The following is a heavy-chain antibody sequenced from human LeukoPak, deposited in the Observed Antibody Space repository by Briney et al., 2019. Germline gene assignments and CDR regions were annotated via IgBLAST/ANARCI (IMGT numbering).Heavy chain of an antibody. V-gene: IGHV4-39*01. CDR2: IYYSGST. CDR1: GGSISSRSYY. J-gene: IGHJ6*03. CDR3: ASFYCSGGSCYQYYYYYYMDV. Sequence: SETLSLTCTASGGSISSRSYYWGWIRQPPGTGLEWIGIIYYSGSTYSNPSLRSRVTISVDTSKNQFSLKLSSVTAADTAVYYCASFYCSGGSCYQYYYYYYMDVWGKGTTVTISS. D-gene: IGHD2-15*01.